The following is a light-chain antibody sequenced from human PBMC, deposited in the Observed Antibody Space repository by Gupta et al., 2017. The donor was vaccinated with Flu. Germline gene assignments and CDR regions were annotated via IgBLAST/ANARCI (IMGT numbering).Light chain of an antibody. Sequence: ERATLSCRASQSVFRNYLAWYQHRPGQAPRLLIWGASNRVTGIPDRFSGRGSGTDFALTISRLEPEDFAVYYRQQYSSSPRTFGQGTKVEIK. CDR3: QQYSSSPRT. J-gene: IGKJ1*01. CDR1: QSVFRNY. CDR2: GAS. V-gene: IGKV3-20*01.